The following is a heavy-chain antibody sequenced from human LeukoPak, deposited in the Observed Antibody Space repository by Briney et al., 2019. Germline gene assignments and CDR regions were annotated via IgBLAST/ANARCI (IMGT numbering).Heavy chain of an antibody. V-gene: IGHV3-21*01. D-gene: IGHD4-17*01. CDR2: IDPSSTYI. Sequence: PGGSLRLSCAASGFTFRSYSMNWVRQAPGKGLEWVSAIDPSSTYIYYADSVKGRFTISRDNAKNSLYLQMNSLRAEDTAVYYCAREPTGIWGQGTMVTVSS. CDR1: GFTFRSYS. CDR3: AREPTGI. J-gene: IGHJ3*02.